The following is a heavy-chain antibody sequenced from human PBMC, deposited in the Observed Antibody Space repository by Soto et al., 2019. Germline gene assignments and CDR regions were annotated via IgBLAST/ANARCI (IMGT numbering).Heavy chain of an antibody. CDR2: ISSTGDYT. CDR1: GFKFSNYA. D-gene: IGHD4-4*01. Sequence: GGALRLSCAGSGFKFSNYAMAWVRQAPGRGLEWVAGISSTGDYTDYADSVKGRLTISRDNSKSTLYVQMNSLRAEDTAVYYCAKDRSYSNYDYYYYAFDVWGQGTTVTVSS. J-gene: IGHJ6*02. CDR3: AKDRSYSNYDYYYYAFDV. V-gene: IGHV3-23*01.